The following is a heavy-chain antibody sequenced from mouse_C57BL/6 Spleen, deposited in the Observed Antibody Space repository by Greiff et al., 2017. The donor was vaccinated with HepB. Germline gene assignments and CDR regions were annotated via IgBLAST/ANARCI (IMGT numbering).Heavy chain of an antibody. CDR3: AREGTAQATYY. Sequence: EVMLVESGGGLVKPGGSLKLSCAASGFTFSSYAMSWVRQTPEKRLEWVATISDGGSYTYYPDNVKGRFTISRDNAKNNLYLQMSHLKSEDTAMYYCAREGTAQATYYWGQGTTLTVSS. CDR2: ISDGGSYT. V-gene: IGHV5-4*01. D-gene: IGHD3-2*02. J-gene: IGHJ2*01. CDR1: GFTFSSYA.